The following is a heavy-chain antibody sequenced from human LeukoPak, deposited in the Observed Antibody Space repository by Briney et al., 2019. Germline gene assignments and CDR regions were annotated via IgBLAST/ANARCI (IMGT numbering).Heavy chain of an antibody. CDR2: ISSSGSTI. Sequence: PGGSLRLSCAASGFTFSSYEMNWVRQAPGKGLEWVSYISSSGSTIYYADSVKGRFTISRDNAKNSLYLQMNSLRAEDTAVYYCARNQEQTTVTSNYYMDVWGKGTTVTISS. D-gene: IGHD4-17*01. CDR3: ARNQEQTTVTSNYYMDV. V-gene: IGHV3-48*03. CDR1: GFTFSSYE. J-gene: IGHJ6*03.